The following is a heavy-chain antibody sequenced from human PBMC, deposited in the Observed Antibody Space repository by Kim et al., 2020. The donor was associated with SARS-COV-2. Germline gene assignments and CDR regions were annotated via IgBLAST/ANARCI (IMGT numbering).Heavy chain of an antibody. V-gene: IGHV4-34*01. J-gene: IGHJ4*02. D-gene: IGHD3-22*01. Sequence: LKSRVTISVDTSKNQFSLKLSSVTAADTAVYYCARGHYYDSSGYSGYHDYWGQGTLVTVSS. CDR3: ARGHYYDSSGYSGYHDY.